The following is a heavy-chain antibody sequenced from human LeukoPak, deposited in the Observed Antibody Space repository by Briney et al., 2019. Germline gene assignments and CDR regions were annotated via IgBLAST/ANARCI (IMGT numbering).Heavy chain of an antibody. CDR3: AKAVGPYYYYRMDV. CDR2: ISSSGGST. CDR1: GFTFGNYA. D-gene: IGHD3-10*01. V-gene: IGHV3-23*01. Sequence: GGSLRLSCAASGFTFGNYAMSWVRQAPGRGLEWVSAISSSGGSTYYADSVKGRFTISRDNSKNTLYLQMNSLRAEDTAVYYCAKAVGPYYYYRMDVWGQGTTVTVSS. J-gene: IGHJ6*02.